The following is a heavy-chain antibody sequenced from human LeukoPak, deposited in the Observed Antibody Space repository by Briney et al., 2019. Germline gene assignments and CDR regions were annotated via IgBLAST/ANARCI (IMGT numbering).Heavy chain of an antibody. CDR3: AMAGEQLANFDY. CDR2: IYHSGST. CDR1: GGSISSGGYY. D-gene: IGHD6-13*01. Sequence: SQTLSLTCTVSGGSISSGGYYWSWIRQPPGKGLEWIGYIYHSGSTYYNPSLKSRVTISVDRSKNQFSLKLSSVTAADTAVYYCAMAGEQLANFDYWGQGTLVTVSS. J-gene: IGHJ4*02. V-gene: IGHV4-30-2*01.